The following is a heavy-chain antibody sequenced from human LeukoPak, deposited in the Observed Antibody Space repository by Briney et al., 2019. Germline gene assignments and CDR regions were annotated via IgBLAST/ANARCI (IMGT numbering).Heavy chain of an antibody. CDR2: IIPIFGTA. CDR3: ARWYDSSGYYYPYYYYGMDV. D-gene: IGHD3-22*01. V-gene: IGHV1-69*05. CDR1: GGTFSSYA. Sequence: ASVKVSCKASGGTFSSYAISWVRQAPGQGLEWMGGIIPIFGTANYAQKFQGRVTMTRNTSISTAYMELSSLRSEDTAVYYCARWYDSSGYYYPYYYYGMDVWGQGTTVTVSS. J-gene: IGHJ6*02.